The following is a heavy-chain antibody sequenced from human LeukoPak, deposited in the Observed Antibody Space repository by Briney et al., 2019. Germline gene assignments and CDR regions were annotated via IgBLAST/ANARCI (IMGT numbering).Heavy chain of an antibody. CDR2: MNPNSGNT. J-gene: IGHJ5*02. Sequence: ASVKVSCKASGYTFTSYDINWVRQATGQGLEWMGWMNPNSGNTGYAQKFQGRVTMTRNTSISTAYMELSSLRSEDTAVYYCARGTEIMIFGVVIISWFDPWGQGTLVTVSS. CDR1: GYTFTSYD. V-gene: IGHV1-8*01. CDR3: ARGTEIMIFGVVIISWFDP. D-gene: IGHD3-3*01.